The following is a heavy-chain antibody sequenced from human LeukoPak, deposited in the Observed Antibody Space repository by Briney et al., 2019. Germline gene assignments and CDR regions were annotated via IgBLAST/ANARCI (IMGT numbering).Heavy chain of an antibody. CDR1: GGSISSYY. J-gene: IGHJ3*02. V-gene: IGHV4-59*01. CDR3: ARGGPGAFDI. D-gene: IGHD1-14*01. CDR2: IYYSGST. Sequence: SETLSLTCTVSGGSISSYYGSWIRQPPGKGLEWIGYIYYSGSTNYNPSLKSRVTISVDTSKNQFSLKLSSVTAADTAVYYCARGGPGAFDIWGQGTMVTVSS.